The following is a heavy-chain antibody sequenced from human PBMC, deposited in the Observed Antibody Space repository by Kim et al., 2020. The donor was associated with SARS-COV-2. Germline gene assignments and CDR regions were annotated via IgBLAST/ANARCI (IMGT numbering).Heavy chain of an antibody. CDR3: ARDYCSGGSCSGWFDP. Sequence: SETLSLTCTVSGGSISSYYWSWIRQPAGKGLEWIGRTYTSGSTNYNPSLKSRVTMSVDTSKNQFSLKLSSVTAADTAVYYCARDYCSGGSCSGWFDPWGQGTLVTVSS. CDR2: TYTSGST. J-gene: IGHJ5*02. CDR1: GGSISSYY. V-gene: IGHV4-4*07. D-gene: IGHD2-15*01.